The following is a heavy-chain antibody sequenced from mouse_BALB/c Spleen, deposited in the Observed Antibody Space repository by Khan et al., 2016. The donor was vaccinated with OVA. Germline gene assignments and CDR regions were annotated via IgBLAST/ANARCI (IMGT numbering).Heavy chain of an antibody. CDR2: INPSNGRT. J-gene: IGHJ2*01. V-gene: IGHV1S81*02. Sequence: VQLQQPGAELVKPGASVKLSCKASGYTFTSYWMHWVKQRPGQGLEWIGEINPSNGRTNYNEKFQSKATLTADKSSSTAYMQLSSPTSEDSAVYYCARVITRSYWGQGTTLTVSS. CDR1: GYTFTSYW. CDR3: ARVITRSY. D-gene: IGHD1-3*01.